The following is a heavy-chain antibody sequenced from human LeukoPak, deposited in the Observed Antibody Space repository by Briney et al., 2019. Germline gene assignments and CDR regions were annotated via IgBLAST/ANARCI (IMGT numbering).Heavy chain of an antibody. D-gene: IGHD6-19*01. CDR2: IYPGDSDT. V-gene: IGHV5-51*01. J-gene: IGHJ4*02. CDR1: GYSFTSYW. Sequence: NRGESLKISCKGSGYSFTSYWIGWVRQMPGKGLEWMGIIYPGDSDTRYSPSFQGQVTISADKSISTAYLQWSSLKASDTAMYYCARFWGIAVAGSYYFDYWGQGTLVTVSS. CDR3: ARFWGIAVAGSYYFDY.